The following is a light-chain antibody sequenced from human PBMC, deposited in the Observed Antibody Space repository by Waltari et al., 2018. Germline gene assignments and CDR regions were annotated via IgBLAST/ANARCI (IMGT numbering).Light chain of an antibody. Sequence: QSALTQPASVSGSPGQSITISCTGTSRDVGSYNLVSWYQQHPGKAPKLLIYEVSKRPSGVSNRFSGSNSGNTASLTISGLQAEDEADYHCCSYAGSSSWVFGGGTKLTVL. V-gene: IGLV2-23*02. CDR3: CSYAGSSSWV. J-gene: IGLJ3*02. CDR1: SRDVGSYNL. CDR2: EVS.